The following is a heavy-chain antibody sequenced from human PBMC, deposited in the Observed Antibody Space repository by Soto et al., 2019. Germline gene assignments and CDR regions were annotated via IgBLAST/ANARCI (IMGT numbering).Heavy chain of an antibody. Sequence: ASVKVSCNASGFTFTSSAMQWVRQARGQRLEWIGWIVVGSGNTNYAQKFQERVTITRDMSTSTAYMELSSLRSEDTAVYYCAADRSRDYYMDVWGKGTTVTVSS. CDR2: IVVGSGNT. V-gene: IGHV1-58*02. CDR1: GFTFTSSA. D-gene: IGHD2-2*01. J-gene: IGHJ6*03. CDR3: AADRSRDYYMDV.